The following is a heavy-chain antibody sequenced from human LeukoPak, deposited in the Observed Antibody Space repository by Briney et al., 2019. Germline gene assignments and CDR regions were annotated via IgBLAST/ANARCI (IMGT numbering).Heavy chain of an antibody. CDR3: ATGLGNGAYYHYYMDV. D-gene: IGHD3/OR15-3a*01. J-gene: IGHJ6*03. Sequence: GASVKVSCKASGYTFTGHYIHWVRQAPGQGLEWLGWINPNGGGTNYAQKFQGRVSMTRDTSITTAFMDLSSLTSDDTAVYYCATGLGNGAYYHYYMDVWGKGTTVTVSS. CDR1: GYTFTGHY. V-gene: IGHV1-2*02. CDR2: INPNGGGT.